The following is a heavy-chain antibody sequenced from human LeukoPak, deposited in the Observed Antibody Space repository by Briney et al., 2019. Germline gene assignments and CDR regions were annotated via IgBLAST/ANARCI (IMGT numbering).Heavy chain of an antibody. J-gene: IGHJ3*02. V-gene: IGHV4-59*08. CDR1: GGSISAYY. CDR2: IYYIGST. Sequence: SETLSLTCTVAGGSISAYYWSWIRQSPGKGLVWIGYIYYIGSTNYNPSLKSRVTISTDMSKNQFSLKLSSVTAADTALYYCARHFTYYYDSSGYPRDAFDIWGQGTMVTVSS. CDR3: ARHFTYYYDSSGYPRDAFDI. D-gene: IGHD3-22*01.